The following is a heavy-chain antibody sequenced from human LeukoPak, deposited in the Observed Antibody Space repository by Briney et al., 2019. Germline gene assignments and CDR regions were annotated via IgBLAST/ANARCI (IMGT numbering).Heavy chain of an antibody. CDR3: AREREYYDSSGYYPLGY. Sequence: ASVKVSCKASGYTFTSYYMHWVRQAPGQGLEWMGIINPSGGSTSYAQKFQGRVTMTRDTSTSTVYMELSSLRSEDTAVYYCAREREYYDSSGYYPLGYWGQGTLVTVSS. CDR1: GYTFTSYY. V-gene: IGHV1-46*01. J-gene: IGHJ4*02. CDR2: INPSGGST. D-gene: IGHD3-22*01.